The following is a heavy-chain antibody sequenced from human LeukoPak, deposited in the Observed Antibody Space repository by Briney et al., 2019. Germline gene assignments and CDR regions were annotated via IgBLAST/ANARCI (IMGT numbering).Heavy chain of an antibody. CDR1: GFTFDDYA. V-gene: IGHV3-9*01. D-gene: IGHD5-24*01. J-gene: IGHJ3*02. CDR2: ISWNSGSI. Sequence: PGGSLRLSCAASGFTFDDYAVHWVRQAPGKGLEWVSGISWNSGSIGYADSVKGRFTISRDNAKNSLYLQMNSLRAEDTALYYCAKGNGYNPNSIDIWGQGTMVTVSS. CDR3: AKGNGYNPNSIDI.